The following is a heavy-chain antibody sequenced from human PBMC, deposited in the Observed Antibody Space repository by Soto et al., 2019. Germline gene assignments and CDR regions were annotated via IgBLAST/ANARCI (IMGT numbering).Heavy chain of an antibody. V-gene: IGHV6-1*01. Sequence: PSQTLSLTCAISWDSVSRNSAACNWIRQSPSRGLEWLGRTYYRSKWYNDFAASVKSRVTISPDTAKNQFSLQLNSVTPEDAAVYYCARTVVSMSYNYFGIDVWGRGTTVTVSS. CDR2: TYYRSKWYN. CDR1: WDSVSRNSAA. D-gene: IGHD6-6*01. CDR3: ARTVVSMSYNYFGIDV. J-gene: IGHJ6*02.